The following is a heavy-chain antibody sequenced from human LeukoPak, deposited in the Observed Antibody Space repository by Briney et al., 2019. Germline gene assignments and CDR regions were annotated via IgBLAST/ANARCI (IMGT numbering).Heavy chain of an antibody. V-gene: IGHV4-30-4*01. J-gene: IGHJ5*02. CDR1: GGSISSGDYY. CDR3: AREWGFDCSSTSCYFSTWFDP. Sequence: SETLSLTCTVSGGSISSGDYYWSWIRQPPGKGLEWIGSIYYSGSTYYNPSLKSRVTISVDTSKNQFSLKLSSVTAADTAVYYCAREWGFDCSSTSCYFSTWFDPWGQGTLVTVSS. D-gene: IGHD2-2*01. CDR2: IYYSGST.